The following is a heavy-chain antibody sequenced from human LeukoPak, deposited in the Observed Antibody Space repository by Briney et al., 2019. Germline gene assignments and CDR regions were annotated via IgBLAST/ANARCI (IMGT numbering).Heavy chain of an antibody. J-gene: IGHJ6*02. Sequence: GGSLRLSCAASGFTFSNYWMHWVRQAPGKGLEWVSYISSSSSTIYYADSVKGRFTISRDNAKNSLYLQMNSLRAEDTAVYYCARGVPAARLYYYYGMDVWGQGTTVTVSS. CDR1: GFTFSNYW. CDR3: ARGVPAARLYYYYGMDV. V-gene: IGHV3-48*01. CDR2: ISSSSSTI. D-gene: IGHD2-2*01.